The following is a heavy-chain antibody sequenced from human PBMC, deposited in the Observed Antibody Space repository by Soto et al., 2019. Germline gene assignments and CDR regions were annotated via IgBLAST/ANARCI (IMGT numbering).Heavy chain of an antibody. V-gene: IGHV4-39*01. Sequence: QLQLQESGPGLVKPSETLSLTCTVSGGSISSSNYYWGWIRQPPGKGLEWIGSIYYSGSTYYNPSLKSRVTXPXXXSXXQSSLKLSSVTAADTAVYYCATQEVGGSYVYTFDPWGQGTLVTVSS. D-gene: IGHD1-26*01. CDR2: IYYSGST. J-gene: IGHJ5*02. CDR3: ATQEVGGSYVYTFDP. CDR1: GGSISSSNYY.